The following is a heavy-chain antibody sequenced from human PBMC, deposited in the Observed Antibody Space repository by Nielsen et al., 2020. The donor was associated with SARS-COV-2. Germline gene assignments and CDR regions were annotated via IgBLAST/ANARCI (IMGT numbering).Heavy chain of an antibody. D-gene: IGHD6-19*01. CDR3: ARGAQQWLADY. Sequence: SVKVSCKASGYTFTAYYIHWVRQAPGQGLEWMGWFNPGSGGTKYAQKFQGRVTTTRDMSVNTAYMELSGLTSDDTAVYYCARGAQQWLADYWGQGTLVTVSS. CDR1: GYTFTAYY. V-gene: IGHV1-2*02. CDR2: FNPGSGGT. J-gene: IGHJ4*02.